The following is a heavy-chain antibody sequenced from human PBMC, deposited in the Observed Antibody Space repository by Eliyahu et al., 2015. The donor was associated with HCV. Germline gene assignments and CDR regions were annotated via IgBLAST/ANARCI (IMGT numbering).Heavy chain of an antibody. D-gene: IGHD3-3*01. Sequence: EVQLLESGGGXVQPGGSLRLSCAAXGFTFSSYAMSWVRQAPGKGLEWVSAISGSGGSTYYADSVKGRFTISRDNSKNTLYLQMNSLRAEDTAVYYCAKTRITIFGAGMDVWGQGTTVTVSS. CDR3: AKTRITIFGAGMDV. CDR2: ISGSGGST. J-gene: IGHJ6*02. CDR1: GFTFSSYA. V-gene: IGHV3-23*01.